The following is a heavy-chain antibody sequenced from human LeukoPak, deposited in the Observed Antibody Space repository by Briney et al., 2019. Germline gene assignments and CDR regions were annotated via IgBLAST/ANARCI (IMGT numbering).Heavy chain of an antibody. Sequence: SETLSLTCTVSGGSISSYYWSWIRQPPGKGLEWIGYIYYSGSTNYNPSLKSRVTISVDTSKNQFSLKLSSVTAADTAVYYCATTGYSSSEPLDHWGQGTLVTVSS. CDR2: IYYSGST. V-gene: IGHV4-59*01. CDR1: GGSISSYY. CDR3: ATTGYSSSEPLDH. D-gene: IGHD6-13*01. J-gene: IGHJ4*02.